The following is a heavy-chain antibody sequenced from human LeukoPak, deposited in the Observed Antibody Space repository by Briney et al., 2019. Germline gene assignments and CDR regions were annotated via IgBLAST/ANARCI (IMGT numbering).Heavy chain of an antibody. V-gene: IGHV3-48*01. CDR2: ISSSSSTI. Sequence: GGSLRLSCAASGFTFSSYSMNWVRQAPGKGLEWVSYISSSSSTIYYADSVKGRFTISRDNSKNTVYLQMNSLRAEDTAVYNCARRADSSASYYYYGMDVWGQGTTVAVSS. CDR1: GFTFSSYS. J-gene: IGHJ6*02. CDR3: ARRADSSASYYYYGMDV. D-gene: IGHD3-22*01.